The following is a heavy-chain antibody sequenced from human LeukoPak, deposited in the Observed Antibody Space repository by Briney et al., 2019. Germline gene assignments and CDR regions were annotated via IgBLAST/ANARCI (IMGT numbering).Heavy chain of an antibody. V-gene: IGHV4-34*01. CDR1: GASFSGYY. CDR2: INHSGST. CDR3: ASNGIGNTVTTY. Sequence: SETLSLTCAVYGASFSGYYCSWIRQPPGKGLEWVGEINHSGSTNYNPSLKSRVTISVDTSKNQFSLKLRSVTAADTDVYYCASNGIGNTVTTYWGQGTLVTVSS. D-gene: IGHD4-17*01. J-gene: IGHJ4*02.